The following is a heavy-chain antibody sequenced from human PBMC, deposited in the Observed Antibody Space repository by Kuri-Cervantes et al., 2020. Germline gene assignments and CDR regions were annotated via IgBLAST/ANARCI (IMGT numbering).Heavy chain of an antibody. Sequence: ASVKVSCKASGYTFTSYGISWVRQAPGQGLEWMGWISAYNGNTNYAQKLQGRVTMTTDTSTSTAYVELRSLRSDDTAVYYCARGPEGVWWLISTSHEYGMDVWGQGTTVTVSS. J-gene: IGHJ6*02. CDR2: ISAYNGNT. V-gene: IGHV1-18*01. CDR1: GYTFTSYG. D-gene: IGHD5-12*01. CDR3: ARGPEGVWWLISTSHEYGMDV.